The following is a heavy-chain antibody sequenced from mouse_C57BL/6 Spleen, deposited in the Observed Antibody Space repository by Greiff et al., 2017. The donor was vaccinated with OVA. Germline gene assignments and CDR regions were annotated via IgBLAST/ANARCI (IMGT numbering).Heavy chain of an antibody. CDR3: AMDGTPYAFDY. D-gene: IGHD2-1*01. J-gene: IGHJ2*01. Sequence: EVQLQQSGPELVKPGASVKISCKASGYSFTDYNMNWVKQSTGQSLEWIGVIHPNCGTTSYNQKFKGKATLTVDQSSSTAYIQLNSLTSDDSAVYYCAMDGTPYAFDYWGQGTTLTVSS. CDR2: IHPNCGTT. CDR1: GYSFTDYN. V-gene: IGHV1-39*01.